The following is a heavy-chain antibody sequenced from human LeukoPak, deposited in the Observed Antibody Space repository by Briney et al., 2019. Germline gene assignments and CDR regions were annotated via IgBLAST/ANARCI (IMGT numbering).Heavy chain of an antibody. V-gene: IGHV1-69*05. D-gene: IGHD5-18*01. Sequence: SVKVSCKASGGTFSSYAISWVRQAPGQGLEWMGRIIPIFGTANYAQKFQGRVTIATDESTSTAYMELSSLRSEDTAVYYCARGPSIQLWLPFDYWGQGTLVTASS. J-gene: IGHJ4*02. CDR3: ARGPSIQLWLPFDY. CDR1: GGTFSSYA. CDR2: IIPIFGTA.